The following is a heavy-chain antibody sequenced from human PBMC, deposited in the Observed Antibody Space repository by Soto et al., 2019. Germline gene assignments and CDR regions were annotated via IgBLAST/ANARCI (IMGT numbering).Heavy chain of an antibody. CDR1: GFTFSSYA. V-gene: IGHV3-23*01. J-gene: IGHJ4*02. Sequence: EVQLLESGGGLVQPGGSLRLSCAASGFTFSSYAMSWVRQAPGKGLEWVSAISGSGGSTYYADSVKGRFTISRDNSENTLYLQMNSLRAEDTAVYYCAKVEKSSSWYWTYWGQGTLVTVSS. CDR2: ISGSGGST. CDR3: AKVEKSSSWYWTY. D-gene: IGHD6-13*01.